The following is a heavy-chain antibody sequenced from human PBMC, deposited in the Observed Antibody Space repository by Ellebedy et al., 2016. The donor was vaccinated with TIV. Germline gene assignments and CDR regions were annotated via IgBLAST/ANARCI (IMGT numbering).Heavy chain of an antibody. V-gene: IGHV3-72*01. CDR1: GFTFSDHY. CDR2: ARNKANSYTT. CDR3: ARGGITGTTRYYYMDV. Sequence: GGSLRLXXAASGFTFSDHYMDWVRQAPGKGLEWVGRARNKANSYTTEYAASVKGRFTISRDDSKNSLYLQMNSLKTEDTAVYYCARGGITGTTRYYYMDVWGKGTTVTVSS. J-gene: IGHJ6*03. D-gene: IGHD1-7*01.